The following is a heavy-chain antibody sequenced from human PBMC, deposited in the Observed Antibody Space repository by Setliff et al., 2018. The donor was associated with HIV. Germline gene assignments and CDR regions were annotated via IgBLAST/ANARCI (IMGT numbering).Heavy chain of an antibody. D-gene: IGHD3-3*01. CDR1: GGSISSGNYY. J-gene: IGHJ6*03. V-gene: IGHV4-61*02. CDR3: ARGLSIFGVATPGFYSFMDV. CDR2: IYTSGST. Sequence: SETLSLTCTASGGSISSGNYYWSWIRQPAGKGLEWIGRIYTSGSTNYNPSLKSRVSISLDTSKKQVPPKLNSVTAAAKAVYYCARGLSIFGVATPGFYSFMDVWGKGTTVTVSS.